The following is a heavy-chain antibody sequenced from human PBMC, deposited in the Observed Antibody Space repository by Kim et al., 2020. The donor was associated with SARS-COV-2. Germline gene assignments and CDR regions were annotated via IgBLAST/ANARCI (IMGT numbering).Heavy chain of an antibody. J-gene: IGHJ4*02. Sequence: SETLSLTCTVSGGSISSYYWSWIRQPPGKGLEWIGYIYYSGSTNYNPSLKSRVTISVDTSKNQFSLKLSSVTAADTAVYYCARGDSSGYYGAYFDHWGQGTLVTVSS. CDR2: IYYSGST. CDR1: GGSISSYY. D-gene: IGHD3-22*01. V-gene: IGHV4-59*01. CDR3: ARGDSSGYYGAYFDH.